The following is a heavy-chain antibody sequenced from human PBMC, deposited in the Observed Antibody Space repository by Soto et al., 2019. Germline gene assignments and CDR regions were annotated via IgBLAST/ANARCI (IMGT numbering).Heavy chain of an antibody. CDR3: ARMASFYCSGGSCYPTYGMDV. CDR2: ISSDGSNK. V-gene: IGHV3-30*03. J-gene: IGHJ6*02. Sequence: PGGSLRLSSAASGFTFSSYGMHWVRQAPGKGLEWVAVISSDGSNKYYADSVKGRFTISRDNSKNTLYLQMNSLRAEDTAVYYCARMASFYCSGGSCYPTYGMDVWGQGTTVTVSS. D-gene: IGHD2-15*01. CDR1: GFTFSSYG.